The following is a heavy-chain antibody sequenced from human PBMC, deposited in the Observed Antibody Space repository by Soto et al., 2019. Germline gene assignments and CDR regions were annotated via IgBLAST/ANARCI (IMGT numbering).Heavy chain of an antibody. CDR2: IYYSGST. CDR3: ARHVLLWFGELLNFDY. D-gene: IGHD3-10*01. J-gene: IGHJ4*02. CDR1: GGSISSGGYY. V-gene: IGHV4-39*01. Sequence: SETLSLTSTVSGGSISSGGYYWSWIRQHPGKGLEWIGYIYYSGSTYYNPSLKSRVTISVDTSKNQFSLKLSSVTAADTAVYYCARHVLLWFGELLNFDYWGQGTLVTVSS.